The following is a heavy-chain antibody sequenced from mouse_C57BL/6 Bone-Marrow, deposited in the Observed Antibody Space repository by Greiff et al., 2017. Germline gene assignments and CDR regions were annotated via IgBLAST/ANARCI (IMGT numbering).Heavy chain of an antibody. Sequence: EVQGVESGGGLVKPGGSLKLSCAASGFTFSSYTMSWVRQTPEKRLEWVATISGGGGNTYYPDSVKGRFTISRDNAKNTLYLQMSSLRSEDTALYYCARRPYNWAWFAYWGQGTLVTVSA. CDR2: ISGGGGNT. CDR3: ARRPYNWAWFAY. CDR1: GFTFSSYT. D-gene: IGHD4-1*01. V-gene: IGHV5-9*01. J-gene: IGHJ3*01.